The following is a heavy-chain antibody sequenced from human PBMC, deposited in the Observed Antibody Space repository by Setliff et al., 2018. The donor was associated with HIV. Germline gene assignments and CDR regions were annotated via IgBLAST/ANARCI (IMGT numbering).Heavy chain of an antibody. V-gene: IGHV4-4*08. Sequence: SETLSLTCTVSGGSISSYSWSWIRQPPGKGLEWIGYVYTRGSTNYNPSLKSRVTISVDTSKNHFSLKLTSVTAADTAVYYCAGMKIAVAGTGFDNWGQGTLVTVSS. CDR2: VYTRGST. CDR1: GGSISSYS. CDR3: AGMKIAVAGTGFDN. D-gene: IGHD6-19*01. J-gene: IGHJ4*02.